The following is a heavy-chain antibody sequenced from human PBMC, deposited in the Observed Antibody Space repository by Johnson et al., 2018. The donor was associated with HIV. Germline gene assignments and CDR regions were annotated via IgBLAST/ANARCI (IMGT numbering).Heavy chain of an antibody. D-gene: IGHD3-22*01. V-gene: IGHV3-9*01. CDR3: AKDHDYYDSSGSILGAFDI. CDR1: GFTFDDYA. J-gene: IGHJ3*02. Sequence: VQLVESGGGLVQPGRSLRLSCAASGFTFDDYAMHWVRQAPGKGMEWVSGINWNSDRIGYADSVKGRFTISRDNAKNALYLQMNSLRAEDTALYYCAKDHDYYDSSGSILGAFDIWGQGTMVIVSS. CDR2: INWNSDRI.